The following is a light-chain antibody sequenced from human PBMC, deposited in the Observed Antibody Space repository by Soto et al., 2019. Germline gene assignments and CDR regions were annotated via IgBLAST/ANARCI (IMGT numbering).Light chain of an antibody. Sequence: QSALTQPASVSGSPGQSITISCTGTSSDVGGYNYVSWYQQHPGKAPKLMIYEVSNRPSGVSNRFSGSKSGTSASLAISGLQSEDEADYYCAAWDDSLEGVVFGGGTKLTVL. J-gene: IGLJ2*01. V-gene: IGLV2-14*01. CDR1: SSDVGGYNY. CDR2: EVS. CDR3: AAWDDSLEGVV.